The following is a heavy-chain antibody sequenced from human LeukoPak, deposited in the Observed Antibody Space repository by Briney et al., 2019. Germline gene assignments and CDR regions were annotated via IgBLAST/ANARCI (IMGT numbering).Heavy chain of an antibody. CDR2: IYYSGST. CDR3: ARGNIVVVVAATRGRNWFDP. J-gene: IGHJ5*02. Sequence: PSETLSLTCTVSGGSISSYYWSWIRQPPGKGLEWIGYIYYSGSTNYNPSLKRRVTISVDTSKNQFSLKLSSVTAADTAVYYCARGNIVVVVAATRGRNWFDPWGQGTLVTVSS. CDR1: GGSISSYY. D-gene: IGHD2-15*01. V-gene: IGHV4-59*08.